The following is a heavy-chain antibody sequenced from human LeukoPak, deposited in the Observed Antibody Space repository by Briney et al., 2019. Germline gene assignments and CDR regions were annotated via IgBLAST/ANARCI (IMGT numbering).Heavy chain of an antibody. D-gene: IGHD4-17*01. Sequence: GGSLRLSCAASGFTVSSNYMSWVRQAPGKGLEWVSVIYSGGSTYYADSVKGRFTISRDNAKNSLYLQMNSLRAEDTAVYYCASWDDYGDYADYWGQGTLVTVSS. CDR3: ASWDDYGDYADY. J-gene: IGHJ4*02. V-gene: IGHV3-66*01. CDR1: GFTVSSNY. CDR2: IYSGGST.